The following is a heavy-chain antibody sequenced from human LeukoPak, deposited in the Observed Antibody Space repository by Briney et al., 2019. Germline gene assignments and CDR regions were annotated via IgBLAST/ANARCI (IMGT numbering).Heavy chain of an antibody. CDR1: GFTFSNYA. V-gene: IGHV3-23*01. Sequence: PGGSLRLSCSASGFTFSNYAMSWVRQAPGVGLEWVSSISATGGSTYYADSVKGRFTISRDNSKNTLYLHMNSLRAEDTAVYFCAKSQYTFGKFDYWGQGTLVTVSS. J-gene: IGHJ4*02. CDR2: ISATGGST. D-gene: IGHD5-18*01. CDR3: AKSQYTFGKFDY.